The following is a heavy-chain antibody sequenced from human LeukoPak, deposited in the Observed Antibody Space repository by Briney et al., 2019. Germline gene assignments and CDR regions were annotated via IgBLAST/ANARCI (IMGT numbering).Heavy chain of an antibody. CDR2: IYYSGST. V-gene: IGHV4-39*01. D-gene: IGHD2-8*01. CDR1: GGSIGSSSYY. CDR3: ARHNGYATYYYYYGMDV. Sequence: SETLSLTCTVSGGSIGSSSYYWGWIRQPPGKGLEWIGSIYYSGSTYYNPSLKSRVTISVDTSKNQFSLKLSSVTAADTAVYYCARHNGYATYYYYYGMDVWGQGTTVTVSS. J-gene: IGHJ6*02.